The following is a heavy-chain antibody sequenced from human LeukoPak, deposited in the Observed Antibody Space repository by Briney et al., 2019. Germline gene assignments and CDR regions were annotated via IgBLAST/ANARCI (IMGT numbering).Heavy chain of an antibody. CDR1: GGSISSGGYY. CDR3: ARDRVVTPRTPTLSHYYYYMDV. D-gene: IGHD4-23*01. J-gene: IGHJ6*03. V-gene: IGHV4-30-2*01. CDR2: IYHSGST. Sequence: SQTLSLTCTVSGGSISSGGYYWSWIRQPPGKGLEWIGYIYHSGSTYYNPSLKSRVTISVDRSKNQFSLKLSSVTAADTAVYYCARDRVVTPRTPTLSHYYYYMDVWGKGTTVTVSS.